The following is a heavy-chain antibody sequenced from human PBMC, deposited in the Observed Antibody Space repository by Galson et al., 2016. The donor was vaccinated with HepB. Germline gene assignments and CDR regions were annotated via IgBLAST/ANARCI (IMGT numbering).Heavy chain of an antibody. CDR1: GFTFSSYS. V-gene: IGHV3-23*01. CDR3: AKDVDYDSGTFYFDH. CDR2: ISGSGSVT. Sequence: SLRLSCAASGFTFSSYSMSWVRQPPGKGLEWVSAISGSGSVTYYADSVKGRFTISRDNSKDARNTLSLQMDTLRAEDTAVYYCAKDVDYDSGTFYFDHWGQGTLVTVSS. D-gene: IGHD3-10*01. J-gene: IGHJ4*02.